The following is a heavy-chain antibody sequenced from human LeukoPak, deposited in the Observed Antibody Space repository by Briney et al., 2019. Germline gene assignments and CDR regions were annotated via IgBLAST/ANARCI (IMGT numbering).Heavy chain of an antibody. V-gene: IGHV3-49*03. D-gene: IGHD6-6*01. CDR1: GFTFGDYA. CDR3: TRGSIAARQKFWFDP. Sequence: GGSLRLSCTASGFTFGDYAMSWFRQAPGKGLEWVGFIRSKAYGGTTEYAASVKGRFTISRDDSKSIAYLQMNSLKTEDTAVYYCTRGSIAARQKFWFDPWGQGTLVTASS. CDR2: IRSKAYGGTT. J-gene: IGHJ5*02.